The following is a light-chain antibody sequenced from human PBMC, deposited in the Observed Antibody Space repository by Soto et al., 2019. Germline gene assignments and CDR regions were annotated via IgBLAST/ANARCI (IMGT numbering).Light chain of an antibody. CDR1: SSDVGSYNL. CDR2: EVS. J-gene: IGLJ3*02. V-gene: IGLV2-23*02. Sequence: QSALTQPASVSGSPGQSITISCTGTSSDVGSYNLVSWYQQHPGKAPKLMIYEVSKRPSGVSNRFSGSKSGNTASLTISGLQAEDETDYYCCLYAGSSTWVFGGGTQVTVL. CDR3: CLYAGSSTWV.